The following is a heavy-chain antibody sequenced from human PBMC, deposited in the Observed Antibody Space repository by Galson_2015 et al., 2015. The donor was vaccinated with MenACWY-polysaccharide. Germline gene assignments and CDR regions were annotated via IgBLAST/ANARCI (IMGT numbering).Heavy chain of an antibody. D-gene: IGHD3-16*02. CDR3: TTEFVWGRYRGNYQVF. Sequence: SLRLSCAASGFTFSNAWMSWVRQAPGKGLEWVGRIKSKTDGGTTDYAAPVKGRFTISRDDSKNTLYLQMNSLKTEDTAVYYCTTEFVWGRYRGNYQVFWGHGTLVTGSS. CDR1: GFTFSNAW. J-gene: IGHJ4*01. V-gene: IGHV3-15*01. CDR2: IKSKTDGGTT.